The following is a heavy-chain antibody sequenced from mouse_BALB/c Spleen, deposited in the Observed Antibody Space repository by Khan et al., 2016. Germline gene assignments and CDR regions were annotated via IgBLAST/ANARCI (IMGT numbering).Heavy chain of an antibody. CDR2: ISGGSSTI. J-gene: IGHJ4*01. D-gene: IGHD4-1*01. CDR1: GFTFSVFG. CDR3: ARLTPYAMDY. V-gene: IGHV5-17*02. Sequence: EVELVESGGGLVQPGGSRKLSCAASGFTFSVFGIHWVRQAPEKGLEWVAYISGGSSTIYYADTVKGRFTISRDNPKNTLFMQMTSLRYEDTAVYNGARLTPYAMDYWGQGTSVTVSS.